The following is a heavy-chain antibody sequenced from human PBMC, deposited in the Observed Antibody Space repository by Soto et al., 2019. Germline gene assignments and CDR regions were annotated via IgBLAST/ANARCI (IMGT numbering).Heavy chain of an antibody. D-gene: IGHD3-22*01. CDR3: AKDYYDSSGYQIYYFDY. Sequence: GESLKISCAASGFTFSSYAMGWVRQAPGKGLEWVSAISGSGGSTYYADSVKGRFTISRDNSKNTLYLQMNSLRAEDTAVYYCAKDYYDSSGYQIYYFDYWGQGTLVTVSS. CDR1: GFTFSSYA. J-gene: IGHJ4*02. CDR2: ISGSGGST. V-gene: IGHV3-23*01.